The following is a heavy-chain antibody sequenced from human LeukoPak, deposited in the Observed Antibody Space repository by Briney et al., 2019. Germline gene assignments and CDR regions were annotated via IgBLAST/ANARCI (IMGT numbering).Heavy chain of an antibody. CDR2: ISYDGSNK. CDR1: GFTFSSYA. V-gene: IGHV3-30-3*01. Sequence: PGRSLRLSCAASGFTFSSYAMHWVRQAPGKGLEWVAVISYDGSNKYYADSVKGRFTVSRDNSKNTLYLQMNSLRAEDTAVYYCATGIAVAGSFDYWGQGTLVTVSS. J-gene: IGHJ4*02. D-gene: IGHD6-19*01. CDR3: ATGIAVAGSFDY.